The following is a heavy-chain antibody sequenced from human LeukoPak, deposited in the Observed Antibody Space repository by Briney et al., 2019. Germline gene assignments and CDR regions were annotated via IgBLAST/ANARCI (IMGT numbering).Heavy chain of an antibody. D-gene: IGHD1-1*01. J-gene: IGHJ4*02. CDR3: ARFPRGWNPDY. V-gene: IGHV1-8*02. CDR2: MNPNSGNT. Sequence: GASVKVSCRASGYTFTSYGISWVRQATGQGLEWMGWMNPNSGNTGYAQKFQGRVTMTRNTSISTAYMELNSLKSEDTAVYYCARFPRGWNPDYWGQGTLVTVSS. CDR1: GYTFTSYG.